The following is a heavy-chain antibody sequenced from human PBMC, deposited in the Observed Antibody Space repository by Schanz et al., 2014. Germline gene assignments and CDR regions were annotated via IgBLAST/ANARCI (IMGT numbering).Heavy chain of an antibody. Sequence: EVHLVESGGGLVQPGGSLRLSCAASGITFSSHSFNWVRQAPGKGLEWVSRIKSDGSSTSYADSVKGRFTISRDNAKNSLFLQLNSLRADDTALYYCTKDKSQIAVAGLFDLWGQGTLVTVSS. V-gene: IGHV3-74*01. J-gene: IGHJ4*02. CDR1: GITFSSHS. D-gene: IGHD6-19*01. CDR3: TKDKSQIAVAGLFDL. CDR2: IKSDGSST.